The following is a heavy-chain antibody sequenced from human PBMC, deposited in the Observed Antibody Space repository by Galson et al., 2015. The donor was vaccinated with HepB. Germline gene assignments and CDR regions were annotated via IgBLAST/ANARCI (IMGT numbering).Heavy chain of an antibody. CDR3: ARVIEGMTIFGVVTVPWFDP. V-gene: IGHV1-69*10. CDR2: IIPIFGIA. D-gene: IGHD3-3*01. CDR1: GGTFSSYA. J-gene: IGHJ5*02. Sequence: SVKVSCKASGGTFSSYAISWVRQAPGQGLEWMGGIIPIFGIANYAQKFQGRVTITADKSTSTAYMELSSLRSEDTAVYYCARVIEGMTIFGVVTVPWFDPWGQGTLVTVSS.